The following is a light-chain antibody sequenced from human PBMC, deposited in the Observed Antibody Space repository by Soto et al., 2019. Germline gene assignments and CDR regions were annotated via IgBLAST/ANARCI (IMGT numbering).Light chain of an antibody. J-gene: IGKJ2*01. Sequence: DIQMTQSPSSLSASVGDRVTITCRASQSISFYLNWYQQKPGKAPKLLIYAASSLQSGVPSRFRCSGSGTDFTLTISSLQPEDFATYSCQQSYNTPRTFGQGTKLEIK. CDR1: QSISFY. V-gene: IGKV1-39*01. CDR3: QQSYNTPRT. CDR2: AAS.